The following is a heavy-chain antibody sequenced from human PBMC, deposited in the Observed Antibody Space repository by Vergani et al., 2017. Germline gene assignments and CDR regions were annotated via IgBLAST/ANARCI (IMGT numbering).Heavy chain of an antibody. V-gene: IGHV1-2*04. CDR3: ARDLVGPTTYYYYGMDV. Sequence: QVQLVQSGAEVKKPGASVKVSCKASGYTFTGYYIHWVRQAPGQGLEWMGWINPNSGGTNYAQKFQGWVTMTRDTSISTAYMELSRLRSDDTAVYYCARDLVGPTTYYYYGMDVWGQGTTVTVSS. J-gene: IGHJ6*02. CDR2: INPNSGGT. CDR1: GYTFTGYY. D-gene: IGHD1-26*01.